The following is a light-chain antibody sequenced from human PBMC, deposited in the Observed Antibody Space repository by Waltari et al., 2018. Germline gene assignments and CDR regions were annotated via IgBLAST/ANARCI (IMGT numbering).Light chain of an antibody. CDR1: QGVNNY. J-gene: IGKJ2*01. Sequence: DIQITQSPSSLSASVGDRVTITCRASQGVNNYLNWYQQKPGKAPKLLIYATSSLQGGVPSRFSGSGSGTHFTLTISSLLPEDFATYFCQQSYGTPRTFGQGTKLEIK. CDR3: QQSYGTPRT. V-gene: IGKV1-39*01. CDR2: ATS.